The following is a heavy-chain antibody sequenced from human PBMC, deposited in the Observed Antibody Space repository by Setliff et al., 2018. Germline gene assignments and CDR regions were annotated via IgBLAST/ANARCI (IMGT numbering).Heavy chain of an antibody. J-gene: IGHJ4*02. CDR2: ISWKTGTI. Sequence: GGSLRLSCAASGFTFYDYAMHWVRQVPGKGLEWVSGISWKTGTIGYADSVKGRFTISRERGKNSLYLQMNSLTTEDTALYYCAKGGSYLILPYFDYWGQGTLVTV. CDR1: GFTFYDYA. D-gene: IGHD3-10*01. V-gene: IGHV3-9*01. CDR3: AKGGSYLILPYFDY.